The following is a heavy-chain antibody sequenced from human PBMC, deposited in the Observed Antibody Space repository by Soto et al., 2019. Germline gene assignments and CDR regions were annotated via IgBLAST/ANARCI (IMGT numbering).Heavy chain of an antibody. CDR3: TKSRRSILMVYGFGGMDV. V-gene: IGHV3-23*01. CDR2: ISGSGDGT. D-gene: IGHD2-8*01. J-gene: IGHJ6*02. Sequence: GGAPRLSCAASGFTLCSHALSRVRQAPGKGLGWVSSISGSGDGTYYGDSVKGRVTISRDSSSSTLYLQMNNLRGEDTAVYFCTKSRRSILMVYGFGGMDVWGQGTTVTVSS. CDR1: GFTLCSHA.